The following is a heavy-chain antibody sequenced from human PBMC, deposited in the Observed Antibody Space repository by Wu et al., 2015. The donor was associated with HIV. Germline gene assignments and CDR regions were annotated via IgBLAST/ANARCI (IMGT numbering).Heavy chain of an antibody. D-gene: IGHD2-8*01. Sequence: QVQLVQSGAEVKKPGASVKVSCKASGYTFTGYYMHWVRQAPGQGLEWMGWINPNSGGTNYAQKFQGRVTMTRDTSISTAYMELSRLRSDDTAVYYCARDIAGGMVYALGAFDIWGQGTMVTVSS. V-gene: IGHV1-2*02. J-gene: IGHJ3*02. CDR1: GYTFTGYY. CDR2: INPNSGGT. CDR3: ARDIAGGMVYALGAFDI.